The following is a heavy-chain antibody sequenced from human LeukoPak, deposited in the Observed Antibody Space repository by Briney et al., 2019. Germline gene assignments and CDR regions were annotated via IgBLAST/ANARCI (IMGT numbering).Heavy chain of an antibody. J-gene: IGHJ4*02. CDR3: ARDLVRGIDY. CDR2: INHSGST. Sequence: PSETLSVTCAVYGGSFSGYYWSWIRQPRGKGLEWIGEINHSGSTNYNPSLKSRVTISVDTSKNQFSLKLSSVTAADTAVYYCARDLVRGIDYWGQGTLVTVSS. CDR1: GGSFSGYY. V-gene: IGHV4-34*01. D-gene: IGHD3-10*01.